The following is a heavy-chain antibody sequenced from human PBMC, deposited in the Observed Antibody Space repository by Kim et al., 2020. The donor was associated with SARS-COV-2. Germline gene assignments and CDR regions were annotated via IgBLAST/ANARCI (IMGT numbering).Heavy chain of an antibody. CDR2: INPNSGGT. V-gene: IGHV1-2*02. CDR3: AREYEAMIVVVNWFDP. D-gene: IGHD3-22*01. Sequence: ASVKVSCKASGYTFTGYYMHWVRQAPGQGLEWMGWINPNSGGTNYAQKFQGRVTMTRDTSISTAYMELSRLRSDDTAVYYCAREYEAMIVVVNWFDPWGQGTLVTVSS. CDR1: GYTFTGYY. J-gene: IGHJ5*02.